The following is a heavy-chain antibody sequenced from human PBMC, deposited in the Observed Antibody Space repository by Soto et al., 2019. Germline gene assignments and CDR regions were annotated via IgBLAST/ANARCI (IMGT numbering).Heavy chain of an antibody. CDR2: IASDGKDK. J-gene: IGHJ4*02. Sequence: GGSLRLSCAASGFTFSNYAIHWVRQAPGKGLEWVAVIASDGKDKRYADSVKGRFTISRDNSKNTVYLQMNSLRGEDTAVYYCAKDMCGVMAKNPHDFWGRGALVTVSS. CDR1: GFTFSNYA. V-gene: IGHV3-30*18. CDR3: AKDMCGVMAKNPHDF. D-gene: IGHD3-10*02.